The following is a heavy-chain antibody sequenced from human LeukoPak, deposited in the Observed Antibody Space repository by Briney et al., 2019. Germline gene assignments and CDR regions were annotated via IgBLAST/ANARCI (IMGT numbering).Heavy chain of an antibody. CDR3: ARLTSSYGYSY. Sequence: SETLSLTCAVYGGSFSGYYWSWIRQPPGKGLEWIGEINHSGSTNYNPSLKSRVTISVDTSKNQFSLKLSSVTAADTAVYYCARLTSSYGYSYWGQGTLVTVSS. D-gene: IGHD5-18*01. CDR2: INHSGST. CDR1: GGSFSGYY. J-gene: IGHJ4*02. V-gene: IGHV4-34*01.